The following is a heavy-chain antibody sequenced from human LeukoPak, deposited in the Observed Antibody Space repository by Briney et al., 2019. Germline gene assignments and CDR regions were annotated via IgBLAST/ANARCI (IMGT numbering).Heavy chain of an antibody. CDR2: ISGSGGST. V-gene: IGHV3-23*01. Sequence: GGSLRLSCAASGFTFSSYAMSWVRQAPGKGLEWVSAISGSGGSTYYADSVKGRFTISRDNSKNTLYLQMNSLRAEDTAVYYCARLISDRDGYNREMGKFDYWGQGTLVTVSS. CDR3: ARLISDRDGYNREMGKFDY. D-gene: IGHD5-24*01. J-gene: IGHJ4*02. CDR1: GFTFSSYA.